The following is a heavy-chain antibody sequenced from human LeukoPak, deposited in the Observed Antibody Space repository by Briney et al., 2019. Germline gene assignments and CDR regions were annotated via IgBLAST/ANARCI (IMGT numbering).Heavy chain of an antibody. D-gene: IGHD3-22*01. CDR3: ARDLESSGYYNGFYYYGMDV. J-gene: IGHJ6*02. CDR1: GFTFSSYA. CDR2: ISYDGSNK. Sequence: GGSLRLSCAASGFTFSSYAMHWVRQAPGKGLEGVAVISYDGSNKYYADSVKGRFTISRHNSKNTLYLQMNSLRAEDTAVYYCARDLESSGYYNGFYYYGMDVWGQGTTVTVSS. V-gene: IGHV3-30-3*01.